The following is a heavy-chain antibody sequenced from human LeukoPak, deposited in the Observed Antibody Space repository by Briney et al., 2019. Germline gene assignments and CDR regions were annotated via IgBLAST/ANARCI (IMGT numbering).Heavy chain of an antibody. Sequence: PVKVSCKASGGTFCSYAISWVRQAPGQGLEWMGRIIPILGIANYAQKFQGRVTITADKSTSTAYMELSSLRSEDTAVYYCARVRNGNDYWGQGTLVTVSS. CDR3: ARVRNGNDY. CDR2: IIPILGIA. V-gene: IGHV1-69*04. J-gene: IGHJ4*02. CDR1: GGTFCSYA. D-gene: IGHD1-26*01.